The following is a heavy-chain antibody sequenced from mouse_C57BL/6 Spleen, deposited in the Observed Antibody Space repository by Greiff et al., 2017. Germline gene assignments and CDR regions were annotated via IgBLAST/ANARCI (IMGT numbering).Heavy chain of an antibody. J-gene: IGHJ4*01. V-gene: IGHV1-55*01. CDR3: ARRGGQLRPHAMDY. CDR1: GYTFTSYW. Sequence: QVQLQQSGAELVKPGASVKMSCKASGYTFTSYWITWVKQRPGQGLEWIGDIYPGSGSTNYNEKFKSKATLTVDTSSSAAYMQLSSLTSEDSAVYYCARRGGQLRPHAMDYWGQGTSVTVSS. D-gene: IGHD3-2*02. CDR2: IYPGSGST.